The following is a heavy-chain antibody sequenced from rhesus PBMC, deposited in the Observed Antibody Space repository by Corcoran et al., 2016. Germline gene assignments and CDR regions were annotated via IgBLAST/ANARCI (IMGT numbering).Heavy chain of an antibody. Sequence: QVQLQESGPGLVKPSETLSLTCAVSGYSISSNYWSWTRQPPGKGLEWIGYIYGSSGSTYYNPSLKIRVTISTDTSKNQFSLKLSSVTAADTAVYYCARDPVYCSGIYFSNDAFDFWGQGLRVTVSS. CDR1: GYSISSNY. CDR3: ARDPVYCSGIYFSNDAFDF. D-gene: IGHD2-27*01. CDR2: IYGSSGST. J-gene: IGHJ3*01. V-gene: IGHV4-147*01.